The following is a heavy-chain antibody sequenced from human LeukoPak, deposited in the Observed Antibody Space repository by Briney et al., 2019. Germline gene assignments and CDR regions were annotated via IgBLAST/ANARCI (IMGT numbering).Heavy chain of an antibody. CDR2: IYHSGST. CDR3: ARGAPPFGWFDF. Sequence: SETLSLTCTVSGGSLSSGGYYWSWIRQPPGKGLEWIGYIYHSGSTYYNPSLKSRVTISVDRSKNQFSLKLSSVTAADTAVYYCARGAPPFGWFDFWGQGTLVTVSS. J-gene: IGHJ4*02. V-gene: IGHV4-30-2*01. D-gene: IGHD3-16*01. CDR1: GGSLSSGGYY.